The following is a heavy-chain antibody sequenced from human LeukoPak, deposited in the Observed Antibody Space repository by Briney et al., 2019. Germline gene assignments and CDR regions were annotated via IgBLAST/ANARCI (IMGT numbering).Heavy chain of an antibody. Sequence: GGSLRLSCAASGFTFSSYGIHWVRQAPGKGLEWVAVIWYDGSNKYYADSVKGRFTISRDNSKNTLSLQVNSLRAEDTAVYYCARDWCSGGRCFSSFDFWGQGTLVTVSS. V-gene: IGHV3-33*01. CDR3: ARDWCSGGRCFSSFDF. CDR1: GFTFSSYG. CDR2: IWYDGSNK. J-gene: IGHJ4*02. D-gene: IGHD2-15*01.